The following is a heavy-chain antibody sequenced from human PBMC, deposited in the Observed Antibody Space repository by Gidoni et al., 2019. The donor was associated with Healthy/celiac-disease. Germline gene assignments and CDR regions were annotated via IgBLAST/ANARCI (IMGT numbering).Heavy chain of an antibody. V-gene: IGHV4-39*07. CDR2: IYYSRST. CDR3: ARDLSGYDSEVLGWFDP. D-gene: IGHD5-12*01. Sequence: QLQLQPSGPGLVKPSETLSLTCTVPGASISCSSYYWGWIRQPPGKGLEWIGSIYYSRSTYYNPSLKSRVTISVDTSKNQFSLKLSSVTAADTAVYYCARDLSGYDSEVLGWFDPWGQGTLVTVSS. J-gene: IGHJ5*02. CDR1: GASISCSSYY.